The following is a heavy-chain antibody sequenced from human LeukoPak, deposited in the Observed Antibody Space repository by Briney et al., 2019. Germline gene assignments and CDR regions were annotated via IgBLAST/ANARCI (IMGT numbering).Heavy chain of an antibody. D-gene: IGHD3-10*01. CDR1: GYTFSSFD. CDR3: ARGRGGSGTYLYY. V-gene: IGHV1-8*01. J-gene: IGHJ4*02. Sequence: GASVNVSCTASGYTFSSFDINWVRQATGQGREWMGRMNPNSGNTGYAQKFQGRVTMTRNTSISTAYMELSSLRSEDTAVYYCARGRGGSGTYLYYWGQGTLVTLSS. CDR2: MNPNSGNT.